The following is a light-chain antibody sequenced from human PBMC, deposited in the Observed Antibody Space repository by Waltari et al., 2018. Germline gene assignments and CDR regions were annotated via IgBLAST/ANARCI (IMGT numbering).Light chain of an antibody. Sequence: SSELTHDPTVSVAFGQTVRITCQGDSLRRYYPSWYQKRPGQAPMFVVYGKSSRTSGNEDRFAGCISGNTASLTITGAQAEDEDDYYCHSRDSSSTRFFGGGTRLTV. V-gene: IGLV3-19*01. CDR2: GKS. J-gene: IGLJ2*01. CDR3: HSRDSSSTRF. CDR1: SLRRYY.